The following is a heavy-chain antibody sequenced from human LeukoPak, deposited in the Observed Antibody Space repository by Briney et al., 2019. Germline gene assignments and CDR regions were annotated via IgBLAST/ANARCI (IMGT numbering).Heavy chain of an antibody. Sequence: SETLSLTCTVSGGSISSHYWSWIRQPPGKGLEWIGYIYYSGSTNYNPSLKSRVTISVDTSKNQFSLKLSSVTAADTAVYYCARGAVVTVSLLHYYYYMDVWGKGTTVTVSS. V-gene: IGHV4-59*11. CDR3: ARGAVVTVSLLHYYYYMDV. J-gene: IGHJ6*03. D-gene: IGHD4-23*01. CDR1: GGSISSHY. CDR2: IYYSGST.